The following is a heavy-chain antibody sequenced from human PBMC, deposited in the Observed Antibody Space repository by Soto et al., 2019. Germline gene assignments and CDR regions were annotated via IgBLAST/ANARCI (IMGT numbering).Heavy chain of an antibody. V-gene: IGHV3-48*02. CDR1: GFTFSSYS. CDR2: ISSSSSTI. Sequence: PGGSLRLSCAASGFTFSSYSMNWVRQAPGKGLEWVSYISSSSSTIYYADSVKGRFTISRDNAKNSLYLQMNSLRDEDTAVYYCARDARVLQYYYDSSGPLDAFDIWGQGTMVTVSS. D-gene: IGHD3-22*01. CDR3: ARDARVLQYYYDSSGPLDAFDI. J-gene: IGHJ3*02.